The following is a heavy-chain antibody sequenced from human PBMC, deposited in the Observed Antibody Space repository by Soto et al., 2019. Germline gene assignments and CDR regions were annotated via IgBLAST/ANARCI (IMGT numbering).Heavy chain of an antibody. Sequence: GGALRHSRFGSGFTLGGYAISLFRPGPGKGLEYIGFIRSKAYGGTTDYAASVKGRFTVSRDDSKSVAYLRMNSLKTEDTAVYYCTGSHYYGGPFDFWGQGTLVTVSS. D-gene: IGHD4-17*01. V-gene: IGHV3-49*03. CDR2: IRSKAYGGTT. CDR1: GFTLGGYA. CDR3: TGSHYYGGPFDF. J-gene: IGHJ4*02.